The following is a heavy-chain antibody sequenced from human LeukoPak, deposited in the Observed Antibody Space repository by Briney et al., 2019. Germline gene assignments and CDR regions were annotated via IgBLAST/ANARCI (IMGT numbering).Heavy chain of an antibody. Sequence: ASVKVSCKASGYTFTSYDINWVRQAPGQGPEWMGWMNPNSGNTGYAQKFQGRVTMTRNTSISTAYMELSSLRSEDTAVYYCARGLSGSYYQNWFDPWGQGTLVTVSS. CDR3: ARGLSGSYYQNWFDP. D-gene: IGHD3-10*01. J-gene: IGHJ5*02. CDR2: MNPNSGNT. CDR1: GYTFTSYD. V-gene: IGHV1-8*01.